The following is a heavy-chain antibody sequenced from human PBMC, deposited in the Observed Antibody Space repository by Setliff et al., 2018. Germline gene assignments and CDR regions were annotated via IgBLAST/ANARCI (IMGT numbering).Heavy chain of an antibody. CDR3: ARGGDEFDY. D-gene: IGHD2-21*01. J-gene: IGHJ4*02. CDR2: IYYSGST. Sequence: SETLSLTCTVSGGSISSHYWSWIRQPPGKGLEWIGYIYYSGSTNYNPSLKSRVTISVDTSKNQFSLKLSSVTAADTAVYYCARGGDEFDYWGQGTLVTVSS. V-gene: IGHV4-59*11. CDR1: GGSISSHY.